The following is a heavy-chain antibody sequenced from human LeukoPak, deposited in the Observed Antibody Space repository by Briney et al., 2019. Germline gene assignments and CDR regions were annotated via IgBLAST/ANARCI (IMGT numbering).Heavy chain of an antibody. D-gene: IGHD6-13*01. Sequence: GESLKISCKGSGNRFTSYWIGWVRRMPRKGLEWMGIIYFGDSHTRYSPSFQGQVTISADKSISTAYLQWSSLKASDTAIYYCATSAGSSSSWEFDYWGPGTLVTVSS. V-gene: IGHV5-51*01. CDR2: IYFGDSHT. J-gene: IGHJ4*02. CDR3: ATSAGSSSSWEFDY. CDR1: GNRFTSYW.